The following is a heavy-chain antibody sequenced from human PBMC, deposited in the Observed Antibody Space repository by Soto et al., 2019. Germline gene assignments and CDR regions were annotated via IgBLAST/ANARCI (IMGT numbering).Heavy chain of an antibody. V-gene: IGHV1-46*01. CDR2: INPSGGST. J-gene: IGHJ4*02. Sequence: VASVKVSCKASGYTFTSYYMHWVRQAPGQGLEWMGIINPSGGSTSYAQKFQGRVTMTRXTXXSXXXMXLXXLRXEDTAVYYCARAFHSSGWDYWGQGTLVTVS. D-gene: IGHD6-19*01. CDR3: ARAFHSSGWDY. CDR1: GYTFTSYY.